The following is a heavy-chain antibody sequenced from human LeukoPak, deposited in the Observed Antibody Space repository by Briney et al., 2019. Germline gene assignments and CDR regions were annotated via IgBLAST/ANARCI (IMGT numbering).Heavy chain of an antibody. CDR3: ARGGDYYYYMDV. V-gene: IGHV3-48*04. J-gene: IGHJ6*03. CDR2: ISSSSSTI. Sequence: QAGGSLRLSCAASGFTFSSYSMNWVRQAPGKGLEWVSYISSSSSTIYYADSVKGRFTISRDNAKNSLYLQMNSLRAEDTAVYYCARGGDYYYYMDVWGKGTTVTISS. D-gene: IGHD3-10*01. CDR1: GFTFSSYS.